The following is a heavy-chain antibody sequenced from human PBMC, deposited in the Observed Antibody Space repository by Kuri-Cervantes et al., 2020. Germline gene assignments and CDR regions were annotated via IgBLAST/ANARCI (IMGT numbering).Heavy chain of an antibody. D-gene: IGHD5-12*01. CDR1: GFTFSSYS. V-gene: IGHV3-23*01. CDR2: MSPSDGYT. Sequence: GGSLRLSCAASGFTFSSYSMNWVRQAPGKGLEWVSSMSPSDGYTYYADSVKGRFTISRDNSKNTLFLQMNSLRAEDTAVYYCAKGSDSGYDQDYWGQGSLVTVSS. J-gene: IGHJ4*02. CDR3: AKGSDSGYDQDY.